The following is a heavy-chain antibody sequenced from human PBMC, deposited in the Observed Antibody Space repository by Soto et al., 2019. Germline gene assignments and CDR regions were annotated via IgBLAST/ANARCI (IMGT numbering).Heavy chain of an antibody. Sequence: QGQLVQSGGEGKKPGASVKVSCKASGYTFSRYGISWVRQAPGQGLEWMGWISGYNGDTNYAQKFQGRVTMTIDTSTTTAYMELRGLTSDDTAIYYCAKNGQPPYYYYGLDVWGQGTTVTVSS. J-gene: IGHJ6*02. CDR2: ISGYNGDT. V-gene: IGHV1-18*01. CDR3: AKNGQPPYYYYGLDV. CDR1: GYTFSRYG. D-gene: IGHD2-8*01.